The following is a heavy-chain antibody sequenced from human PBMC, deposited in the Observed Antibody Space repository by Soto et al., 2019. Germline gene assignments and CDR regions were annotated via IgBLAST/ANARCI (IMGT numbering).Heavy chain of an antibody. CDR3: ARDAVPFDGIWLAHDWGQGTVVIPRGDAFDI. V-gene: IGHV3-23*01. J-gene: IGHJ3*02. D-gene: IGHD3-22*01. Sequence: GGSLRLSCAASGFTFSDYAIIWIRQVPGKGLQWVSGLYGNGGGVHYADSVKGRFTISRDNSAYSAYLQMNNLRVEDTAVYYCARDAVPFDGIWLAHDWGQGTVVIPRGDAFDIWGQGTMVTVSS. CDR1: GFTFSDYA. CDR2: LYGNGGGV.